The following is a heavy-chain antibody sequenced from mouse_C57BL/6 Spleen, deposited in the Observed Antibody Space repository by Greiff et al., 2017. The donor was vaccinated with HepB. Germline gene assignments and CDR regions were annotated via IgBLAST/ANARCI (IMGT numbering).Heavy chain of an antibody. CDR1: GFSLTSYA. CDR2: IWTGGGT. V-gene: IGHV2-9-1*01. J-gene: IGHJ1*03. Sequence: VKLVESGPGLVAPSQSLSITCTVSGFSLTSYAISWVRQPPGKGLEWLGVIWTGGGTNYNSALKSRLSISKDNSKSQVFLKMNSLQTDDTARYYCARGGNSYDNWYFDVWGTGTTVTVSS. CDR3: ARGGNSYDNWYFDV. D-gene: IGHD2-3*01.